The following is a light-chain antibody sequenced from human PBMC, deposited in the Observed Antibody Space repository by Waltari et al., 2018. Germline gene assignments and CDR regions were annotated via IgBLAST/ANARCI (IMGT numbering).Light chain of an antibody. CDR1: QNISPW. CDR3: QHYSGYSWT. Sequence: DIQMPQSPSTLSASVGDRVTITCRASQNISPWLAWYQQKPGKAPKLLIYKTSILENGVPSRFGGSGSGTAFTLTIRSLQPDDSAIYYCQHYSGYSWTFGQGTKVEIK. J-gene: IGKJ1*01. V-gene: IGKV1-5*03. CDR2: KTS.